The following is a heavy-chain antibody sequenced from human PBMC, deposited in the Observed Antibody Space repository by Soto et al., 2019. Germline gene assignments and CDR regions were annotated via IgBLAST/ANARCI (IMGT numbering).Heavy chain of an antibody. V-gene: IGHV3-72*01. J-gene: IGHJ6*02. D-gene: IGHD6-19*01. CDR1: GFTFSDHY. Sequence: EVQLVESGGGLVQPGGSLRLSCAASGFTFSDHYMEWVRQAPGKGLEWVGRSRNKANTYTTVYAASVKGRFTISRDDSKNSLYLEMSSLKTEDTAVYYCSRGAEGMTGAGSVNYYYGMDVWGQGTTVTVSS. CDR3: SRGAEGMTGAGSVNYYYGMDV. CDR2: SRNKANTYTT.